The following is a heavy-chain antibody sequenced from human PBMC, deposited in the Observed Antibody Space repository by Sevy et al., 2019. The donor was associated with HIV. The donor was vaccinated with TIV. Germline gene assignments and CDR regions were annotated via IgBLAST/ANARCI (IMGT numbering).Heavy chain of an antibody. Sequence: GGSLRLSCAASGFIFTNYGMHWVRQAPGKGLEWVAVISHDGSVKYYADSVRGRVTISRDSSKNKVSLQMNSLRFEDTAVYYCAKGSRATHSSFDFWGQGTMVTVSS. CDR2: ISHDGSVK. CDR1: GFIFTNYG. V-gene: IGHV3-30*18. CDR3: AKGSRATHSSFDF. D-gene: IGHD1-26*01. J-gene: IGHJ3*01.